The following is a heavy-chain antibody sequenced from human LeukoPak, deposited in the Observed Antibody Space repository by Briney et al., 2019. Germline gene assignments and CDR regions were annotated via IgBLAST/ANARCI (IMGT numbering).Heavy chain of an antibody. CDR3: ARVDPNSGATGGWVDY. CDR1: GYPISNGYY. D-gene: IGHD2-15*01. J-gene: IGHJ4*02. CDR2: IYHRGNT. V-gene: IGHV4-38-2*02. Sequence: PSETLSLTCTVSGYPISNGYYWGWIRQPPGKGLEWIGSIYHRGNTYSNPSLKSRVTISVDTSKNQFSLKLSSVTASDTAVYYCARVDPNSGATGGWVDYWGQGTLVTVSS.